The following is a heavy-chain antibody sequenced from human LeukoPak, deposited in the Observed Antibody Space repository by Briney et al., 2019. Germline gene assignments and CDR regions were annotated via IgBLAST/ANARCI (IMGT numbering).Heavy chain of an antibody. D-gene: IGHD6-13*01. CDR2: INPNSGGT. J-gene: IGHJ3*02. V-gene: IGHV1-2*04. CDR1: GYTFTGYY. Sequence: ASVKVSCKASGYTFTGYYMHWVRQAPGQGLEWMGWINPNSGGTNYAQKFQGWVTMTRDTSISTAYMELSRLRSDDTAVYYCARAYSSSWYSDAFDIWGQGTMVTVSS. CDR3: ARAYSSSWYSDAFDI.